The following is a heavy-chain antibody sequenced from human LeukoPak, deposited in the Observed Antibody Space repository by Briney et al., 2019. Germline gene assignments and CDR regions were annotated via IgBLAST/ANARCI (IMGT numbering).Heavy chain of an antibody. CDR3: ARGLYSSSWSHQYYFDY. D-gene: IGHD6-13*01. V-gene: IGHV1-18*04. Sequence: GASGKVSGKAAGYTFTSYGISWVRQAPGQGVEGRGWISAYNGNTNYAQKLQGRGTMTTDTSTSTAYMQLRSLRSDDTAVYYCARGLYSSSWSHQYYFDYRGQGTLVTVSS. CDR1: GYTFTSYG. CDR2: ISAYNGNT. J-gene: IGHJ4*02.